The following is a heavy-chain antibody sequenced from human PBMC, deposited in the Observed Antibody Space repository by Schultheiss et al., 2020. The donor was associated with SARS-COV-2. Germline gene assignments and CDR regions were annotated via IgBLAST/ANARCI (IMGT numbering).Heavy chain of an antibody. CDR3: ARGDWFDP. CDR2: VHYSGST. J-gene: IGHJ5*02. D-gene: IGHD1-26*01. Sequence: SETLSLTCTVSGGSISSFYWNWIRQPPGKGLEWIAYVHYSGSTNYNPSLKSRVTMSVDTSKNQFSLKLSSVTAADTAVYYCARGDWFDPWGQGTLVTVSS. V-gene: IGHV4-59*12. CDR1: GGSISSFY.